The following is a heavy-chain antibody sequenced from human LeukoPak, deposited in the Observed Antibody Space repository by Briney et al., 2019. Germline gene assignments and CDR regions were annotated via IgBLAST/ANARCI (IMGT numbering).Heavy chain of an antibody. J-gene: IGHJ6*03. D-gene: IGHD3-10*01. CDR3: ARGPLAMVRRGYYYYYMDV. CDR1: GGTFSSYA. CDR2: IIPIFGTA. V-gene: IGHV1-69*13. Sequence: GASVKVSCKASGGTFSSYAISWVRQAPGQGLEWMGGIIPIFGTANYAQKFQGRVTITADESTSTAYMELSSLRSEDTAVYYCARGPLAMVRRGYYYYYMDVWGKGTTVTISS.